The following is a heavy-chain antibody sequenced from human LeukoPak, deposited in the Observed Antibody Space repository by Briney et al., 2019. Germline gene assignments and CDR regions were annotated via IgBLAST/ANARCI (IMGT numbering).Heavy chain of an antibody. CDR3: ARWGVTTAFDI. J-gene: IGHJ3*02. CDR1: GYSISSGYY. Sequence: PSETLSLTCTVSGYSISSGYYWGWIRQPPGKGLEWIGSIYHSGSTYYNPSLKSRVTISVDTSKNQFSLKLSSVTAADTAVYYCARWGVTTAFDIWGQGTMVTVSS. V-gene: IGHV4-38-2*02. CDR2: IYHSGST. D-gene: IGHD4-17*01.